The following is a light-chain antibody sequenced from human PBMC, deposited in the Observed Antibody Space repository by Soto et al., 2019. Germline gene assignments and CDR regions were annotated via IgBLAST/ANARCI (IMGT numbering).Light chain of an antibody. CDR3: CSYAGSSTFFYV. CDR2: EGS. Sequence: QSVLAQPASVSGSPGQSITISCTGTSSDVGSYNLVSWYQQHPGKAPKLMIYEGSKRPSGVSNRFSGSKSGHTASLTISVLQAEDEADDYCCSYAGSSTFFYVFGTGTKVTVL. CDR1: SSDVGSYNL. V-gene: IGLV2-23*03. J-gene: IGLJ1*01.